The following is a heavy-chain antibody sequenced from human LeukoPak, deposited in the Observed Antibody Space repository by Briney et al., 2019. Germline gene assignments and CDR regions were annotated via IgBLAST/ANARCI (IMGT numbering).Heavy chain of an antibody. CDR2: ISHSGST. CDR1: GGSFSGYY. V-gene: IGHV4-34*01. CDR3: ARYSYGSYYFDY. J-gene: IGHJ4*02. D-gene: IGHD5-18*01. Sequence: SETLSLTCAVYGGSFSGYYWSWIRQPPGKGLEWIGEISHSGSTNYNPSLKSRVTISVDTSKNQFSLKLSSVTAADTAVYYCARYSYGSYYFDYWGQGTLVTVSS.